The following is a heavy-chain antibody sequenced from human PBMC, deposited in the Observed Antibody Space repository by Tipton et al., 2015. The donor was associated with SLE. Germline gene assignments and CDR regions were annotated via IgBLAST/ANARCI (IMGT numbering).Heavy chain of an antibody. CDR2: IYHGGST. CDR3: ARVGAVTTRVPFYYFGLDV. Sequence: TLSLTCSVTGYSISSGGHYWSWIRQHPGKGLEWIGYIYHGGSTYYNTSLKSRLSISVDTSENQFSLKMSSVTAADTAVYYCARVGAVTTRVPFYYFGLDVWGQGTTVTVSS. D-gene: IGHD4-17*01. J-gene: IGHJ6*02. V-gene: IGHV4-31*03. CDR1: GYSISSGGHY.